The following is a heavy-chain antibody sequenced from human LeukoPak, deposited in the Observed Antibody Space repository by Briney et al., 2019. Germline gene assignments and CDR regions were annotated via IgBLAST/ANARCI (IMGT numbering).Heavy chain of an antibody. V-gene: IGHV3-21*01. J-gene: IGHJ2*01. CDR3: ARDIGEVTGYPNWYFDL. D-gene: IGHD4-11*01. CDR1: GFIFSSYT. CDR2: LSSDWRYI. Sequence: MSGGSLRLSCAASGFIFSSYTMNWVRQAPGKGLEWVSSLSSDWRYIYYADSVKGRFTISRDNAKNSLYLQMNSLRVEDTAVYFCARDIGEVTGYPNWYFDLWGRGTLVTVSS.